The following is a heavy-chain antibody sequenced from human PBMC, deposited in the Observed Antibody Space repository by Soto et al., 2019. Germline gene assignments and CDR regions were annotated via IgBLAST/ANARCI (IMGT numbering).Heavy chain of an antibody. D-gene: IGHD3-22*01. Sequence: QIALQESGPTVVKPTQTLTLTCTFSGFSLTTTGVGVGWIRHAPGKALEWLAMVYWNDERRYSPSLKSRLTITQDTSKNQVVLTMTYMDPVDTATYVCAHYDSSGYFSHFDSWGQGTLVTFSS. V-gene: IGHV2-5*01. CDR1: GFSLTTTGVG. CDR3: AHYDSSGYFSHFDS. J-gene: IGHJ4*02. CDR2: VYWNDER.